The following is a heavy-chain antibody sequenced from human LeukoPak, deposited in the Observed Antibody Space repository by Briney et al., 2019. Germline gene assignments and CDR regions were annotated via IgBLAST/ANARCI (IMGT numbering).Heavy chain of an antibody. J-gene: IGHJ4*02. CDR2: ISWDGGST. CDR3: AKDYSPYYDSSGYYYFFDY. V-gene: IGHV3-43D*03. CDR1: GFTFNDYA. D-gene: IGHD3-22*01. Sequence: TGGSLRLSCAASGFTFNDYAMHWVRQAPGKGLEWGSLISWDGGSTYYADSVKGRFTISRDNSKNSLYLQMNSLRAEDTALYYCAKDYSPYYDSSGYYYFFDYWGQGTLVTVSS.